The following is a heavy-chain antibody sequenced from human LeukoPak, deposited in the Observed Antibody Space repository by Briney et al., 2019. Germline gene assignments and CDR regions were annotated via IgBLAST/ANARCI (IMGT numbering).Heavy chain of an antibody. J-gene: IGHJ4*02. Sequence: GGSLRLSCAASGFTFSSYSMSWVRQAPGKGLEWVSSITSSTTYIHYADSVKGRFTISRDNAKNSLYLQMNSLRAEDTAVYFCARLYYYVSGTYSRYFDYWGQGTLVTVSS. CDR1: GFTFSSYS. D-gene: IGHD3-10*01. CDR2: ITSSTTYI. CDR3: ARLYYYVSGTYSRYFDY. V-gene: IGHV3-21*01.